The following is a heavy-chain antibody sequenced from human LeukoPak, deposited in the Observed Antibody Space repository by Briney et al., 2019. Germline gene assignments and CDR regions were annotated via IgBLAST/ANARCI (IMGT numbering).Heavy chain of an antibody. D-gene: IGHD4-17*01. J-gene: IGHJ5*02. CDR2: INPNSGGT. CDR3: ARGDGDYVRGNWFDP. Sequence: ASVKVSCKASGYTFTGYYMHWVRQAPGQGLEWMGWINPNSGGTNYAQKFQGRVTMTRDTSIGTAYMELSRLRSDDTAVYYCARGDGDYVRGNWFDPWGQGTLVTVSP. CDR1: GYTFTGYY. V-gene: IGHV1-2*02.